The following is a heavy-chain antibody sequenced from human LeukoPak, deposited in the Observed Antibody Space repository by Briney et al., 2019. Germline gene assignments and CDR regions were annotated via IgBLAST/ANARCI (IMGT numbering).Heavy chain of an antibody. D-gene: IGHD2-15*01. CDR1: GYTFTSYD. J-gene: IGHJ5*02. V-gene: IGHV1-8*01. CDR2: MNPNSGNT. CDR3: ARGGRRVVVVAATLDWFDP. Sequence: RASVKVSCKASGYTFTSYDINWVRQATGQGLEWMGWMNPNSGNTGYAQKFQGRVTMTRNTSISTAYMELSSLRSEDTAVYYCARGGRRVVVVAATLDWFDPWGQGTLVTVSP.